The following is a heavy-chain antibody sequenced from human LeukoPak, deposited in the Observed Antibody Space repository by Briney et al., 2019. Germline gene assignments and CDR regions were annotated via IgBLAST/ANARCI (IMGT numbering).Heavy chain of an antibody. Sequence: GGSLRLSCAASGFTFSDYYMSWIRQAPGKGLEWVSYISISSSTIYYADSVKGRFTISRDNAKNSLYLQMNSLRAEDTAVYSCARVYNWTDYAADAFDIWGQGTMVTVSS. CDR3: ARVYNWTDYAADAFDI. J-gene: IGHJ3*02. D-gene: IGHD1-20*01. V-gene: IGHV3-11*04. CDR1: GFTFSDYY. CDR2: ISISSSTI.